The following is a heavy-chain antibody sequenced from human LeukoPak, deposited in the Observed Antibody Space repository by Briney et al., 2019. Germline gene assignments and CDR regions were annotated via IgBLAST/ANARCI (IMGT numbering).Heavy chain of an antibody. CDR3: ARETMITFGGVIEPLFDY. J-gene: IGHJ4*02. D-gene: IGHD3-16*02. Sequence: ASVKVSCKASGYTFTGYYRHWVRQAPGQGLEWMGRINPNSGGTNYAQKFQGGAAMTRDTSISTAYMELSRLRSDDTAVYYCARETMITFGGVIEPLFDYWGEGTLVTVSS. CDR1: GYTFTGYY. V-gene: IGHV1-2*06. CDR2: INPNSGGT.